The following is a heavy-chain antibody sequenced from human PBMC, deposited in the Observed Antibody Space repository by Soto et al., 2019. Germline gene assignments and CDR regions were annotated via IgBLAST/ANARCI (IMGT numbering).Heavy chain of an antibody. CDR3: AKDLTGNTYFDY. V-gene: IGHV3-30*18. D-gene: IGHD1-7*01. Sequence: LRLSCAASGFTLSSYGMHWVRQAPGKGLEWVAVISYDGSNKYYADSVKGRFTISRDNSKNTLYLQMNSLRAEDTAVYYCAKDLTGNTYFDYCGRRTLLTVCS. J-gene: IGHJ4*02. CDR1: GFTLSSYG. CDR2: ISYDGSNK.